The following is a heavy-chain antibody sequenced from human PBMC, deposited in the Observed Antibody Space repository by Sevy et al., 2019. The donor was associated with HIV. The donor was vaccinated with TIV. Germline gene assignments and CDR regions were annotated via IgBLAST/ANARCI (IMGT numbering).Heavy chain of an antibody. V-gene: IGHV3-49*04. D-gene: IGHD6-13*01. CDR2: LKSDVYGGTV. Sequence: GGSLRLSCTASGFTFGDYCMSWVRQAPGKGLEWVAFLKSDVYGGTVDDTASVRGRFVISRDDSKNIAYLQMNDLKTEDTGVYYCTRWKAAQSIFDYWGQGALVTVSS. J-gene: IGHJ4*02. CDR1: GFTFGDYC. CDR3: TRWKAAQSIFDY.